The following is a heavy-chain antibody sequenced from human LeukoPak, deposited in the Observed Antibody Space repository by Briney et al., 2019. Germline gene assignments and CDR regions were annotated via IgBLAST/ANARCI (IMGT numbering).Heavy chain of an antibody. Sequence: PSETLSLTCTVSGGSISSYYWSWIREPPGKGLEWIGYIYYSGSTNYNPSLKSRVTISVDTSKNQFSLKLSSVTAADTAVYYCARVPSYMVFDYWGQGTLVTVSS. CDR2: IYYSGST. V-gene: IGHV4-59*08. CDR1: GGSISSYY. CDR3: ARVPSYMVFDY. J-gene: IGHJ4*02. D-gene: IGHD1-26*01.